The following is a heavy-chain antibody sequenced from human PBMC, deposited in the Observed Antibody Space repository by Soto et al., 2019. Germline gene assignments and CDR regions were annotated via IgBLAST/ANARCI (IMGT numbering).Heavy chain of an antibody. CDR1: GGTFSSYA. V-gene: IGHV1-69*12. D-gene: IGHD3-22*01. Sequence: QVQLVQSGAAVKKPGSSVKVSCKASGGTFSSYAISWVRQAPGQGLEWMGGIIPIFGTANYAQKFQGRVTITADESTSTAYMELSSLRSEDTAVYYCARGVYYYDSSGHQIDYWGQGTLVTVSS. CDR2: IIPIFGTA. CDR3: ARGVYYYDSSGHQIDY. J-gene: IGHJ4*02.